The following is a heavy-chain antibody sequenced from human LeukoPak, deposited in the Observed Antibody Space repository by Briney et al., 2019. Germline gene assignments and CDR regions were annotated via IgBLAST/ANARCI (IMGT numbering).Heavy chain of an antibody. CDR3: ARGRYCSGGSCYSAWWFDT. Sequence: SVKVSCKASGGTFSSYAISWVRQAPGQGLEWMGRIIPILGIANYAQKFQGRVTITTDESTSTAYMELSSLRSEDTAVYYCARGRYCSGGSCYSAWWFDTWGQGTLVTVSS. V-gene: IGHV1-69*04. CDR1: GGTFSSYA. D-gene: IGHD2-15*01. J-gene: IGHJ5*02. CDR2: IIPILGIA.